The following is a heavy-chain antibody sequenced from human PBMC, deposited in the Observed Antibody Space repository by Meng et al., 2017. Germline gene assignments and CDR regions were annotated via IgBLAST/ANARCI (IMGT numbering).Heavy chain of an antibody. CDR3: ARRYYYDSSGYYFYVFGY. Sequence: QRELEDSGPVLVKTAETFALTCTVSGGSISSSSYYWGWFRQPQGKGVEWIGSIYYSGSTYYNPSLKSRVTISVDTSKNQFSLKLSSVTAADTAVYYCARRYYYDSSGYYFYVFGYWGQGTLVTVSS. D-gene: IGHD3-22*01. CDR1: GGSISSSSYY. CDR2: IYYSGST. V-gene: IGHV4-39*07. J-gene: IGHJ4*02.